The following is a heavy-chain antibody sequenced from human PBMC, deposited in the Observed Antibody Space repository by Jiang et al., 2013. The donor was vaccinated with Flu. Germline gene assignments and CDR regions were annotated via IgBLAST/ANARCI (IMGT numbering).Heavy chain of an antibody. V-gene: IGHV4-39*01. J-gene: IGHJ4*02. Sequence: KPSETLPLTCAVSGASITSGAYYWGWVRQSPGKGLEWIGNVYYSGNTLYNPSLQPRVTIAVDTSKNEISLNLKSVTAADTAIYYCARRGRLGESDFWSGSFGYFFDSWGQGTLVTVSS. CDR3: ARRGRLGESDFWSGSFGYFFDS. D-gene: IGHD3-3*01. CDR2: VYYSGNT. CDR1: GASITSGAYY.